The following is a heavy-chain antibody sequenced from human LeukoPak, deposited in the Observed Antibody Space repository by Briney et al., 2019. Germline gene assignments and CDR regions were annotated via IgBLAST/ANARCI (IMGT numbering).Heavy chain of an antibody. CDR1: GYTFTNFG. Sequence: ASVKVSCKASGYTFTNFGISWVRQAPGQGLEWMGWISPYTGDTNHAQQFQGRVTMTTDTSTSTAYMELRSLRSDDTAVYYCARSGSHDYWGQGTLVTVSS. CDR2: ISPYTGDT. J-gene: IGHJ4*02. D-gene: IGHD1-26*01. V-gene: IGHV1-18*01. CDR3: ARSGSHDY.